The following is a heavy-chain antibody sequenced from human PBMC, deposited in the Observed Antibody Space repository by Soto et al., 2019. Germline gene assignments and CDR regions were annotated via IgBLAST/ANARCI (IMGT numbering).Heavy chain of an antibody. Sequence: GGSLRLSCAASGFTFSNAWMNWVRQAPGKGLEWVGRIKSKTDGGTTDYAAPVKGRFTISRDDSKNTLYLQMNSLKTEDTAVYYCTTAPLYDSSGYYYYYYVMDVWGQGTTVTVSS. J-gene: IGHJ6*02. CDR2: IKSKTDGGTT. CDR3: TTAPLYDSSGYYYYYYVMDV. D-gene: IGHD3-22*01. V-gene: IGHV3-15*07. CDR1: GFTFSNAW.